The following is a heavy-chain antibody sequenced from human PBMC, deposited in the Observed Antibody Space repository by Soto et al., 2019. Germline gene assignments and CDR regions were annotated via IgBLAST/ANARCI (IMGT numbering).Heavy chain of an antibody. CDR2: IIPIFGTA. CDR1: GGTFSSYA. V-gene: IGHV1-69*13. J-gene: IGHJ6*02. CDR3: ARDRDSSSWRYYYYGMDV. D-gene: IGHD6-13*01. Sequence: SVKVSCKASGGTFSSYAISWVRQAPGQGLEWMGGIIPIFGTANYAQKFQGRVTITADESTSTAYMELSSLRSEDTAVYYCARDRDSSSWRYYYYGMDVWGQGTTVTV.